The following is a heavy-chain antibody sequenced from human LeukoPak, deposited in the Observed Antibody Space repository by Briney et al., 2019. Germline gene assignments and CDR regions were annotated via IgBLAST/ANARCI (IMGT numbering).Heavy chain of an antibody. D-gene: IGHD3-22*01. Sequence: ASVKVSCKASGYTFTSYYMHWVRQAPGQGLEWMGIINPSGGSTSYAQKFQGRVTMTRDMSTSTVYMELSSLRAEDTAVYYCAKASAMIVVVSKHFDYWGQGTLVIVSS. CDR1: GYTFTSYY. J-gene: IGHJ4*02. CDR2: INPSGGST. V-gene: IGHV1-46*01. CDR3: AKASAMIVVVSKHFDY.